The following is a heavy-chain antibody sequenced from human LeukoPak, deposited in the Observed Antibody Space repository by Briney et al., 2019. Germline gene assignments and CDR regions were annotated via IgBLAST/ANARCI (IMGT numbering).Heavy chain of an antibody. Sequence: SQTLSLTCTVSGGSISSGGYYWSWIRQHPGKGLEWIGYIYYSGSTYYNPSLKSRVTISVDTSKNQFSLKLSSVTAADTAVYYCATELGYCSGGSCYSTVGWFDPWGQGTLATVSS. CDR1: GGSISSGGYY. J-gene: IGHJ5*02. V-gene: IGHV4-31*03. CDR3: ATELGYCSGGSCYSTVGWFDP. D-gene: IGHD2-15*01. CDR2: IYYSGST.